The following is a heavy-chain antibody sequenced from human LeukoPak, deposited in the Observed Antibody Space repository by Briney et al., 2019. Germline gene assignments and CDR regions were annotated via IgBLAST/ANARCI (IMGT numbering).Heavy chain of an antibody. CDR1: GFTFSSYG. Sequence: GGSLRLSCAVSGFTFSSYGLHWVRQAPGKGLEWVAVIWYDGSNKYYADSVKGRFTISRDNAKNSLYLQMNSLRAEDTAVYYCARSPPVLRFLEWLLSENFDYWGQGTLVTVSS. CDR3: ARSPPVLRFLEWLLSENFDY. J-gene: IGHJ4*02. D-gene: IGHD3-3*01. V-gene: IGHV3-33*01. CDR2: IWYDGSNK.